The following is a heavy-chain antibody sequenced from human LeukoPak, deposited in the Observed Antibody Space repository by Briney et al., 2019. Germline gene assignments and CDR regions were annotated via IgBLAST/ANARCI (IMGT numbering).Heavy chain of an antibody. D-gene: IGHD3-10*01. Sequence: SETLSLTCTVSGGSISSGDYYWSWIRQPPGKGLEWIGYIYYSGSTYYNPSLKSRVTISVDTSKNQFSLKLSSVTAADTAVYYCAREIVRGEYGMDVWGQGTTVTVSS. J-gene: IGHJ6*02. CDR3: AREIVRGEYGMDV. CDR1: GGSISSGDYY. CDR2: IYYSGST. V-gene: IGHV4-30-4*01.